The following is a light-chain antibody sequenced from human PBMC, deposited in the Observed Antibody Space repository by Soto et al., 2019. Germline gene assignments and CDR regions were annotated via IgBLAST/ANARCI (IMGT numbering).Light chain of an antibody. CDR2: DVG. V-gene: IGLV2-11*01. CDR3: SSYAGTSTFAV. Sequence: QSALTQPLSVSGSPGQSGTISCTGTSSDVGGYDFVSWYRQHPGKGPELIMYDVGRRPSGVPDRFSGSKSGDTASLTISGSEAEDEAEYHCSSYAGTSTFAVFGAGTKLTVL. J-gene: IGLJ3*02. CDR1: SSDVGGYDF.